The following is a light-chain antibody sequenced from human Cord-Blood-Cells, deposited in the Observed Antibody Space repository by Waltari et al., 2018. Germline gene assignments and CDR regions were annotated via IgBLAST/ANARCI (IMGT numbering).Light chain of an antibody. J-gene: IGLJ1*01. CDR2: DVS. V-gene: IGLV2-11*01. CDR1: SSDVGGSNY. Sequence: QSALPPPRSVSGSPGQSVTISSTGTSSDVGGSNYVSWYQQHPGKAPKLMIYDVSKRPSGVPDRFSGSKSGNTASLTISGLQAEDEADYYCCSYAGSYTYVFGTGTKVTVL. CDR3: CSYAGSYTYV.